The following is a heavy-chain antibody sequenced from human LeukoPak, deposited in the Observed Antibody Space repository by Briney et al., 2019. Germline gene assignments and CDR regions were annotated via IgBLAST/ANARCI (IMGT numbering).Heavy chain of an antibody. Sequence: SATLSLTCTVSGGSISSDYWSWSRQPAGKGLEWIGRIYTSGSTNYNPSLKSRVTMSVDTSKNQFSLKLSSVTAADTAVYYCASSYYYGSGSFDYWGQGTLVTVSS. CDR3: ASSYYYGSGSFDY. CDR2: IYTSGST. CDR1: GGSISSDY. J-gene: IGHJ4*02. V-gene: IGHV4-4*07. D-gene: IGHD3-10*01.